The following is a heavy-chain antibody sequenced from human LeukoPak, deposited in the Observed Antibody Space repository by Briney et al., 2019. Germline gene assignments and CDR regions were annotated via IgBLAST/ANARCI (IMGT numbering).Heavy chain of an antibody. Sequence: PGGSLRLSCAASGFTFSDYYMSWVRQAPGKGLEGVSYISSSGSTIYYADSVKGRFTISRDNAKNSLYLQMNSLRAEDTAVYYCARDPPSRESYWDDYWGQGTLVTVSS. CDR3: ARDPPSRESYWDDY. V-gene: IGHV3-11*04. CDR2: ISSSGSTI. CDR1: GFTFSDYY. D-gene: IGHD1-26*01. J-gene: IGHJ4*02.